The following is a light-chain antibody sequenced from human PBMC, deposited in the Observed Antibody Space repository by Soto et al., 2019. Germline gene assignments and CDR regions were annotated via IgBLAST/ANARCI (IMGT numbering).Light chain of an antibody. J-gene: IGKJ2*01. CDR1: QSVSTW. Sequence: DIPMTQSPSTLSASVGDRVTITCRASQSVSTWLAWYQKRPGKAPKLLIYETSSLVSGVPSRFSGSGYGTEFTLTISSLQHDDFATYYCQQYNSYFTFGQGTKVEIK. CDR3: QQYNSYFT. V-gene: IGKV1-5*03. CDR2: ETS.